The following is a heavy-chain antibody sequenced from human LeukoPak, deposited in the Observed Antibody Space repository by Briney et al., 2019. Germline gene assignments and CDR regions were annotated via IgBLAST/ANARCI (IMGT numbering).Heavy chain of an antibody. CDR2: INPSGGST. J-gene: IGHJ4*02. CDR1: GYTFTSYY. D-gene: IGHD3-10*01. V-gene: IGHV1-46*01. Sequence: ASVKVSCKASGYTFTSYYMHWVRQAPGQGLEWMGIINPSGGSTSYAQKFQGRVTMTRDMSTSTVYMELSGLRSEDTAVYYCAIGSGSYYTLDYWGQGTLVTVSS. CDR3: AIGSGSYYTLDY.